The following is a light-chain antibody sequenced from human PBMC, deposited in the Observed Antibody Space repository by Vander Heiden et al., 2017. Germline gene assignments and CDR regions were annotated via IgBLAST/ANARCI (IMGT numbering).Light chain of an antibody. V-gene: IGKV1-5*03. J-gene: IGKJ1*01. Sequence: LQMTQPPSTLSAAVGDRVTITCRGSQNINSWLAWYQQKPGKAPKLLNYKASSLESGVPSRFSGSGSGTEFTLTISSLQPDDFAAYYCQQYSSSWTFGQGTKVEVK. CDR2: KAS. CDR3: QQYSSSWT. CDR1: QNINSW.